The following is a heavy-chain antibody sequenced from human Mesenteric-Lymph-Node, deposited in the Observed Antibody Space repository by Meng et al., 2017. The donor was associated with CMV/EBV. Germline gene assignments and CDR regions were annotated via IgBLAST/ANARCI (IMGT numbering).Heavy chain of an antibody. V-gene: IGHV4-39*07. CDR2: IYYDGST. CDR3: AALTGLDY. CDR1: GASISSGTYY. J-gene: IGHJ4*02. Sequence: SETLSLTCGVSGASISSGTYYWGWIRQPPGKGLEWIASIYYDGSTSYNPSLKSRVTMSVDTSRNQFSLTLNSVTAADTALYYCAALTGLDYWGQGTLVTVSS. D-gene: IGHD7-27*01.